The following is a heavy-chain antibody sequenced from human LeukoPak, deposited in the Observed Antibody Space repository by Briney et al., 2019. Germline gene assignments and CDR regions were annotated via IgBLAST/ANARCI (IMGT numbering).Heavy chain of an antibody. D-gene: IGHD4-17*01. CDR3: ARDDYGDYVGYYYYYGMDV. V-gene: IGHV1-69*13. J-gene: IGHJ6*02. CDR1: GGTFSSYA. CDR2: IIPIFGTA. Sequence: SVKVSCKASGGTFSSYAISWVRQAPGQGLEWMGGIIPIFGTANYAQKFQGRVTITADESTSTAYMELSSLRSEDTAVYYCARDDYGDYVGYYYYYGMDVWGQGTTVTVSS.